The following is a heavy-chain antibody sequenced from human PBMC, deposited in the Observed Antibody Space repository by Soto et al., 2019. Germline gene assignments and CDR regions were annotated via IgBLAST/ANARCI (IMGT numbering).Heavy chain of an antibody. Sequence: EVQLLESGGGLVQPVGSLRLSCVASGFTFTTYAMNGVRQAPGKGLEWVSGISGSGGTTYYADSVRGRLTISRDNSVNTLYLQVNNLGAEDTALYYCAKDAKKGESPANDWFDPWGQGTLVTVSS. V-gene: IGHV3-23*01. D-gene: IGHD3-16*01. CDR2: ISGSGGTT. J-gene: IGHJ5*02. CDR3: AKDAKKGESPANDWFDP. CDR1: GFTFTTYA.